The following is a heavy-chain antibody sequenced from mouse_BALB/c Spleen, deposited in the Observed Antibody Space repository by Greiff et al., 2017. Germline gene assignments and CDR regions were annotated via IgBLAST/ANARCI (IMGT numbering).Heavy chain of an antibody. V-gene: IGHV1-14*01. CDR1: GYTFTSYV. D-gene: IGHD1-1*01. J-gene: IGHJ4*01. CDR3: ARSRAYYYGSSDAMDY. CDR2: INPYNDGT. Sequence: EVKLQESGPELVKPGASVKMSCKASGYTFTSYVMHWVKQKPGQGLEWIGYINPYNDGTKYNEKFKGKATLTSDKSSSTAYMELSSLTSEDSAVYYCARSRAYYYGSSDAMDYWGQGTSVTVSS.